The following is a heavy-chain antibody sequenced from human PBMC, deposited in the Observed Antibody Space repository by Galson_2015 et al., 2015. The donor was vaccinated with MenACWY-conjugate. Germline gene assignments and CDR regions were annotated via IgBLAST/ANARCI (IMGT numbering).Heavy chain of an antibody. CDR1: GYSFTSYW. Sequence: QSGAEVKKPGESLKISCKGPGYSFTSYWIGWVRQMPGKGLEWMGIVYPGDSETRYGPSFQGQVTISADKSISTAYLQWSSLKASDTAMYYCARGGFTYGDAFDIWGQGTMVTVSS. CDR3: ARGGFTYGDAFDI. D-gene: IGHD5-18*01. CDR2: VYPGDSET. V-gene: IGHV5-51*03. J-gene: IGHJ3*02.